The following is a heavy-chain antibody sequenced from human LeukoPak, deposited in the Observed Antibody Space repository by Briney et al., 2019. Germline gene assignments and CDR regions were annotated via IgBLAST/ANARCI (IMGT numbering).Heavy chain of an antibody. CDR3: AKGEEYYGSATNYFDN. D-gene: IGHD3-10*01. CDR1: GFTFGDYA. Sequence: GGSLRLSCTASGFTFGDYAMSWVRQAPGKGLEWVSHISTSGDRTYYADSVKGRLTISRANSKNTLYLQMNTLRAEDTAVYYCAKGEEYYGSATNYFDNWGQGTLVTVSS. CDR2: ISTSGDRT. J-gene: IGHJ4*02. V-gene: IGHV3-23*01.